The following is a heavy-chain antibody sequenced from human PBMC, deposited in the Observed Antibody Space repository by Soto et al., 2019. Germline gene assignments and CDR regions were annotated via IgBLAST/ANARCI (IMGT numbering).Heavy chain of an antibody. CDR1: GYTFTSYC. Sequence: ASVKVSCKASGYTFTSYCISWVRQAPGQGLEWMGWISAYNGNTNYAQKLQGRVTMTTDTSTSTAYMELRSLRSDDTAVYYCARDSSRSPIYYYYYYGMDVWGQGTTVTVSS. J-gene: IGHJ6*02. CDR3: ARDSSRSPIYYYYYYGMDV. V-gene: IGHV1-18*04. D-gene: IGHD6-13*01. CDR2: ISAYNGNT.